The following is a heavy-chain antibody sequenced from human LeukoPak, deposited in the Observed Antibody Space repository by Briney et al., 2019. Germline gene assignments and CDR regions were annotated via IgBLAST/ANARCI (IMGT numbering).Heavy chain of an antibody. CDR1: GFTVGTNS. V-gene: IGHV3-48*04. CDR2: ISSSGSII. D-gene: IGHD3-10*01. CDR3: ARDFGYF. J-gene: IGHJ4*02. Sequence: PGGSLRLSCAASGFTVGTNSMSWVRQAPGKGLEWVSYISSSGSIIYYSDSVKGRFTISRDNAKNSLYLQMNSLRAEDTAVYYCARDFGYFWGQGTLVTVSS.